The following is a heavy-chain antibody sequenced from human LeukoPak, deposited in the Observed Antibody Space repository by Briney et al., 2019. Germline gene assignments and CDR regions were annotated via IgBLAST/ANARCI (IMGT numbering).Heavy chain of an antibody. CDR1: GGPFSGYY. CDR2: INHSGST. J-gene: IGHJ5*02. Sequence: NSSEPLSLTCAVYGGPFSGYYWRWIRQPPGKGLEWMGEINHSGSTNYNPPLKSRVTISVDTSKNQFPLKLSSVTAADTAVYYCASPYPYTNWFDPWGQGTLVTVSS. V-gene: IGHV4-34*01. CDR3: ASPYPYTNWFDP. D-gene: IGHD2-15*01.